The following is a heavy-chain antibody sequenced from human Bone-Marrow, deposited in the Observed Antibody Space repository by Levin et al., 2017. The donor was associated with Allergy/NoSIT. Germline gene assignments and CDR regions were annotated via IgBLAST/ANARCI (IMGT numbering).Heavy chain of an antibody. CDR3: ARAYSLGVDY. Sequence: GSLRLSCAVYGGSFSGYYWSWIRQPPGKGLEWIGEINHSGSTNYNPSLKSRVTISVDTSKNQFSLKLSSVTAADTAVYYCARAYSLGVDYWGQGTLVTVSS. CDR1: GGSFSGYY. V-gene: IGHV4-34*01. D-gene: IGHD6-13*01. CDR2: INHSGST. J-gene: IGHJ4*02.